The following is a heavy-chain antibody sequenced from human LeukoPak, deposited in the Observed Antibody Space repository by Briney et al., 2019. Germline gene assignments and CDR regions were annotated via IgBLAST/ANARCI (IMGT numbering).Heavy chain of an antibody. CDR3: ATEGPYCTSTSCYDY. J-gene: IGHJ4*02. V-gene: IGHV1-8*01. Sequence: ASVKVSCKASGHTFTSYDINWVRQATGQGLEWMGWMNPNSGNTGYAQKFQGRVTITRNTSISTAYMELSSLRSEDTAVYYCATEGPYCTSTSCYDYWGQGTLVTVSS. D-gene: IGHD2-2*01. CDR1: GHTFTSYD. CDR2: MNPNSGNT.